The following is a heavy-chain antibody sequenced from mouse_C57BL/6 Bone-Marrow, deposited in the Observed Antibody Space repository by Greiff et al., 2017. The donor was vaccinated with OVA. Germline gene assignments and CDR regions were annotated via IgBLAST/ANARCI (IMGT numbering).Heavy chain of an antibody. J-gene: IGHJ2*01. CDR1: GYTFTSYG. CDR2: IYPRSGNT. V-gene: IGHV1-81*01. Sequence: QVQLKQSGAELVKPGASVKLSCKASGYTFTSYGISWVKQRTGQGLEWIGEIYPRSGNTYYNEKFKGKATLTADKSSSTAYMELRSLTSEDSAVYFCARDYDYGSYWGQGTTLTVSS. D-gene: IGHD2-4*01. CDR3: ARDYDYGSY.